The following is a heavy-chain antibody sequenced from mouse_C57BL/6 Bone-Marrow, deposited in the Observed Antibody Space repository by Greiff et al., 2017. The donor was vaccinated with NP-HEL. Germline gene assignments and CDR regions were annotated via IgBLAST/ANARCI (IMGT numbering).Heavy chain of an antibody. V-gene: IGHV1-55*01. D-gene: IGHD2-2*01. CDR3: ARGDMVTTLDY. Sequence: QVQLQQPGAELVKPGASVKMSCKASGYTFTSYWITWVKQRPGQGLEWIGEIYPGSGSTNYNEKFKSKATLTVDTSSSTAYMLLSSLTSEDSAVYCCARGDMVTTLDYWGQGTTLTVSS. J-gene: IGHJ2*01. CDR2: IYPGSGST. CDR1: GYTFTSYW.